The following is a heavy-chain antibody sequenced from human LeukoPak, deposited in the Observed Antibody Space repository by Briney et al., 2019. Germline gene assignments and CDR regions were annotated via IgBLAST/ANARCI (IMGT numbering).Heavy chain of an antibody. V-gene: IGHV4-31*11. Sequence: SETLSLTCAVSGGSISSGAYYWNWIRQHPGKGLEWIGYIYYSGSTYYNPSLKSRVTISVDTSRNQFSLKLSSVTAADTAVFYCARGGSSSWYAFDIWGQGTMVTVSS. CDR3: ARGGSSSWYAFDI. J-gene: IGHJ3*02. CDR2: IYYSGST. D-gene: IGHD6-13*01. CDR1: GGSISSGAYY.